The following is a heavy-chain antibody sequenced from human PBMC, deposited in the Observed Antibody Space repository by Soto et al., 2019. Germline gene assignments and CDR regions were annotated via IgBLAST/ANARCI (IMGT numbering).Heavy chain of an antibody. CDR1: GFTFDDYA. CDR2: ISWNSNNI. CDR3: ARVPYTNFGGYYYRMDV. Sequence: EVQLVESGGGFVQPGMSLRLSCAVSGFTFDDYAMHWVRQAPGKGLEWVSGISWNSNNIGYADSVKGRFIVSRNNAKNSLFLQMNSLRPEDTAIYYCARVPYTNFGGYYYRMDVW. J-gene: IGHJ6*01. D-gene: IGHD1-1*01. V-gene: IGHV3-9*01.